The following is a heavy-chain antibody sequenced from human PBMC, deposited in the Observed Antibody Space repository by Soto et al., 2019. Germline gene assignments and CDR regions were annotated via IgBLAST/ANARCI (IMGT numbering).Heavy chain of an antibody. V-gene: IGHV3-15*07. CDR1: GFSFTYAW. CDR3: AADLPDWGAYAFDY. CDR2: IKSMTDGGTT. D-gene: IGHD3-16*01. Sequence: EVQLVESGGGLVEPGGALRLSCAASGFSFTYAWLNWVRQAPGQGLEWVGRIKSMTDGGTTDYAAPVKGRFTISRDDLGNTVYLQMNSLKTEDTAVYYCAADLPDWGAYAFDYWGQGTLVTVSP. J-gene: IGHJ4*02.